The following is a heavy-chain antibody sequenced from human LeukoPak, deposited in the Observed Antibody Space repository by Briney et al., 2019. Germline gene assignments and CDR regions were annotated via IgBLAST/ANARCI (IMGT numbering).Heavy chain of an antibody. J-gene: IGHJ4*02. Sequence: SETLSLTCTVSGGSISSYYWSWIRQPPGKGLEWIGYIYYSGSTNYNPSLKSRVTISVDTSKNQFSLKLSSVTAADTAVYYCARGAAAGSHYFDYWGQGTLVTVSS. V-gene: IGHV4-59*12. CDR2: IYYSGST. D-gene: IGHD6-13*01. CDR1: GGSISSYY. CDR3: ARGAAAGSHYFDY.